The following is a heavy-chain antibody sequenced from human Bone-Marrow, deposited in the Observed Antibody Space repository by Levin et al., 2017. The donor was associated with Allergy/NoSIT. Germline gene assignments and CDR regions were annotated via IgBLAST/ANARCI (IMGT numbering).Heavy chain of an antibody. Sequence: GGSLRLSCAASGFTFSDYYMSWIRQAPGKGLEWVSYISSSGSTIYYADSVKGRFTISRDNAKNSLYLQMNSLRAEDTAVYYCASGGITMVQGVIINALRRYYYYMDVWGKGTTVTVSS. D-gene: IGHD3-10*01. CDR2: ISSSGSTI. V-gene: IGHV3-11*01. J-gene: IGHJ6*03. CDR3: ASGGITMVQGVIINALRRYYYYMDV. CDR1: GFTFSDYY.